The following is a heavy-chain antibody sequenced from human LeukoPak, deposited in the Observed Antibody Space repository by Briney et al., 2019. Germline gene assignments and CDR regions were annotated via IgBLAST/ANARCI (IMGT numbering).Heavy chain of an antibody. CDR3: ARVVRATSPPIFDY. J-gene: IGHJ4*02. CDR1: GGSISSGGYY. D-gene: IGHD1-26*01. Sequence: PSQTLSLTCTVSGGSISSGGYYWSWIRQHPGKGLEWIGYIYYSGSTYYNPSLKSRVTISVDTSKNQFSLKLSSVTAADTAVYYCARVVRATSPPIFDYWGQGTLVTVPS. CDR2: IYYSGST. V-gene: IGHV4-31*03.